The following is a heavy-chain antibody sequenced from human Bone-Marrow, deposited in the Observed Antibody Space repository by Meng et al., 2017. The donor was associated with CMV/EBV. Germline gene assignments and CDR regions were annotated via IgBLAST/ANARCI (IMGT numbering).Heavy chain of an antibody. Sequence: GESLKISCAASGFTFSSYGMHWVRQAPGKGLEWVAVIWYDGSNKYYADSVKGRFTISRDNSKNTLYLQMNSLRAEDTAVYYCAKDRCSSTSCYIREFHGMDVWGQGTTVTVSS. CDR3: AKDRCSSTSCYIREFHGMDV. CDR1: GFTFSSYG. D-gene: IGHD2-2*02. J-gene: IGHJ6*02. CDR2: IWYDGSNK. V-gene: IGHV3-33*06.